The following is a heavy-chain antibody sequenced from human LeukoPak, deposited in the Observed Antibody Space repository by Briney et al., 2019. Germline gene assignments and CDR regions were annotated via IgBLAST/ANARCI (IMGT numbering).Heavy chain of an antibody. D-gene: IGHD2-15*01. CDR1: GFTFSSYA. CDR3: ARDGYCSGGSCYLPLDY. CDR2: ISYDGSNK. V-gene: IGHV3-30-3*01. J-gene: IGHJ4*02. Sequence: TGGSLRLSCAASGFTFSSYAMHWVRQAPGKGLEWVAVISYDGSNKYYADSVKGRFTISRDNAKNSLYLQMNSLRAEDTAVYYCARDGYCSGGSCYLPLDYWGQGTLVTVSS.